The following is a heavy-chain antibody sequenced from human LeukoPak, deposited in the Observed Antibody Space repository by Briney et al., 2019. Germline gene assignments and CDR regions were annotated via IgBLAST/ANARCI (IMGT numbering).Heavy chain of an antibody. Sequence: GSLRLSCAASGFPFSSYGMHWVRQAPGKGLEWVARLVYDARSDYANSVKGRFSISRDDSKCTLFLDMSNLRVEDTALYYCARDLSAAFDFWGQGVLVTVSS. CDR1: GFPFSSYG. CDR3: ARDLSAAFDF. V-gene: IGHV3-33*01. J-gene: IGHJ4*02. D-gene: IGHD6-25*01. CDR2: LVYDARS.